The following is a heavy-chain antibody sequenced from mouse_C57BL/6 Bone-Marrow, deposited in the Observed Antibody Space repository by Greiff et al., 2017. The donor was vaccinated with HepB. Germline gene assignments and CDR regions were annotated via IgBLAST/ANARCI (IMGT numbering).Heavy chain of an antibody. CDR2: ILPSIGRT. Sequence: QVQLKESGSELRSPGSSVKLSCKDFDSEVFPIAYMSWVRQKPGHGFEWIGGILPSIGRTIYGEKFEDKATLDADTLSNTAYLELNSLTSEDSAIYYCARGGTAQATDYAMDYWGQGTSVTVSS. J-gene: IGHJ4*01. V-gene: IGHV15-2*01. CDR1: DSEVFPIAY. D-gene: IGHD3-2*02. CDR3: ARGGTAQATDYAMDY.